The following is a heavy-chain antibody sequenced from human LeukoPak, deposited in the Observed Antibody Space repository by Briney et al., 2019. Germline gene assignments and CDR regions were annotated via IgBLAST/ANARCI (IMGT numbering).Heavy chain of an antibody. CDR2: IKSDGTT. CDR1: GGTFSNYW. CDR3: ARDRYSYDH. V-gene: IGHV3-74*01. D-gene: IGHD3-3*01. J-gene: IGHJ4*02. Sequence: SCKASGGTFSNYWMHWVRQVPGKGLVWVSYIKSDGTTNYADSVKGRFTISRDNAKSTLFLQMNSLRAEDTALYYCARDRYSYDHWGQGTLVTVSS.